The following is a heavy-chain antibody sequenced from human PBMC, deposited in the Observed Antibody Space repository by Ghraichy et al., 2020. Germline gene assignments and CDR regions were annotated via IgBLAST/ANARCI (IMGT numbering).Heavy chain of an antibody. D-gene: IGHD6-19*01. Sequence: SETLSLTCTVSGGSISSYYWSWIRQPPGKGLEWIGYIYYSGSTNYNPSLKSRVTISVDTSKNQFSLKLSSVTAADTAVYYCVRRVAGKGNWYFDLWGRGTLVTVSS. CDR3: VRRVAGKGNWYFDL. V-gene: IGHV4-59*08. J-gene: IGHJ2*01. CDR2: IYYSGST. CDR1: GGSISSYY.